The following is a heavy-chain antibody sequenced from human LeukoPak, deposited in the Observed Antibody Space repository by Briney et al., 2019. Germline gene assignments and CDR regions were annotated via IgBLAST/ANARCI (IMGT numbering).Heavy chain of an antibody. CDR1: GFTFSSYG. CDR2: ISYDGSNK. CDR3: AKDHVWGFGYYFDD. Sequence: GGSLRLSCAASGFTFSSYGMHWVRQAPGKGLEWVAVISYDGSNKYYGDSVKGRFTISRDNSKNTLYLQMNSLRGEDTAVYYCAKDHVWGFGYYFDDWGQGTLVTVSS. J-gene: IGHJ4*02. D-gene: IGHD3-16*01. V-gene: IGHV3-30*18.